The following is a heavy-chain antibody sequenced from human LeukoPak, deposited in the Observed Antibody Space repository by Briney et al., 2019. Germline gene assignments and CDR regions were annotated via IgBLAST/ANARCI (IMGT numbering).Heavy chain of an antibody. J-gene: IGHJ4*02. CDR1: GGSISPYY. Sequence: SETLSLTCTVSGGSISPYYWSWIRQPPGKGLEWIGYIYYSGSESTNHNPALKSRVTISVDTSKNQFSLTLSSVTAADTAVYYCARHAVYAGSGWSFDYWGKGTLVTVSS. CDR3: ARHAVYAGSGWSFDY. D-gene: IGHD6-19*01. CDR2: IYYSGSEST. V-gene: IGHV4-59*08.